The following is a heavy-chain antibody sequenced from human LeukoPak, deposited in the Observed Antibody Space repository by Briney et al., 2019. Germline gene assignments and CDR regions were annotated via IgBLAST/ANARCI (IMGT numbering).Heavy chain of an antibody. V-gene: IGHV6-1*01. CDR3: ARRDTSGWLPDY. CDR1: GDXVSSYSAA. D-gene: IGHD6-19*01. CDR2: TYYRSKWYN. Sequence: SQTLSLTCAISGDXVSSYSAAWSWIRQSPSRGLEWLGRTYYRSKWYNDYAVSVKSRITINPDTSKNQFSLQLTSVTAADTAVYYCARRDTSGWLPDYWGQGTLVTVSS. J-gene: IGHJ4*02.